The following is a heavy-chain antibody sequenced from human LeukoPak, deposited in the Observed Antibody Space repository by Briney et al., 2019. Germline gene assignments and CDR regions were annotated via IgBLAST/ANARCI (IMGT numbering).Heavy chain of an antibody. J-gene: IGHJ4*02. CDR2: INPNSGGT. Sequence: ASVKVSCKASGYTFTAYYMHWVRQAPGQGLEWMGWINPNSGGTNYAQKFQGRVTMTRDTSINTAYMELNRSTSDDTAVYYCATNFYSNSWSLTDWGQGTLVTVSS. D-gene: IGHD6-13*01. V-gene: IGHV1-2*02. CDR3: ATNFYSNSWSLTD. CDR1: GYTFTAYY.